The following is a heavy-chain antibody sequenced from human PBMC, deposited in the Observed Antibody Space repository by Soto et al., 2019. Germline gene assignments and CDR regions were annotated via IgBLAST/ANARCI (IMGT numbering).Heavy chain of an antibody. CDR1: GGSISSSGYS. Sequence: QLQLQESGSGLVKPSQTLSRTCAVSGGSISSSGYSWSWIRQPPGKGLEWIGYIYHSGSTYYNPSLKSRVTISVDRSKNQFSLKLSSVTAADTAVYYCARDPGRWGQGTLVTVSS. CDR2: IYHSGST. J-gene: IGHJ4*02. CDR3: ARDPGR. V-gene: IGHV4-30-2*01.